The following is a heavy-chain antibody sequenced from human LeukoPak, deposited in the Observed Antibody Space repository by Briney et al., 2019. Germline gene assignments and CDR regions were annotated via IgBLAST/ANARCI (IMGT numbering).Heavy chain of an antibody. D-gene: IGHD4-11*01. J-gene: IGHJ4*02. CDR1: GGSISSSSYY. Sequence: SETLSLTCTVSGGSISSSSYYWGWIRQPPGKGLEWIGGIYYSGSTYYNPSLKSRVTISVDTSKNQFSLKLSSVTAADTAVYYCARDDYLITFDYWGQGTLVTVSS. CDR2: IYYSGST. CDR3: ARDDYLITFDY. V-gene: IGHV4-39*07.